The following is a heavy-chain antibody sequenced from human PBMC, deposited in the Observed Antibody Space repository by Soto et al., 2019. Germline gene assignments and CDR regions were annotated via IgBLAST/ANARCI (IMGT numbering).Heavy chain of an antibody. CDR1: GYTFTSYY. J-gene: IGHJ4*02. V-gene: IGHV1-46*01. Sequence: ASVKVSCKASGYTFTSYYMHWVRQAPGQGLEWMGIINPSGGSTSYAQKFQGRVTMTRDTSTSTVYMELSSLRAEDTAVYYCARARNYDILTGPVDYWGQGTLVTVSS. D-gene: IGHD3-9*01. CDR2: INPSGGST. CDR3: ARARNYDILTGPVDY.